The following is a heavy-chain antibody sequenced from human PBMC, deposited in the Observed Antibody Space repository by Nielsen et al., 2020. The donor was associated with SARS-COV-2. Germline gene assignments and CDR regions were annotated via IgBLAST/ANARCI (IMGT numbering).Heavy chain of an antibody. D-gene: IGHD3-22*01. J-gene: IGHJ4*02. CDR1: GFTFSSYD. V-gene: IGHV3-13*01. Sequence: GESLKISCAASGFTFSSYDMHWVRQATGKGLEWVSAIGTAGDTYYPGSVKGRFTISRDNSKNTLYLQMNSLRAEDTAVYYCARDLPFPYDSSGYYANWGQGTLVTVSS. CDR2: IGTAGDT. CDR3: ARDLPFPYDSSGYYAN.